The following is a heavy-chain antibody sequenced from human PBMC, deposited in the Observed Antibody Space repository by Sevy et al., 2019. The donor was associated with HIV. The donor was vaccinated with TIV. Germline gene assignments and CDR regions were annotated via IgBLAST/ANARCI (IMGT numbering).Heavy chain of an antibody. V-gene: IGHV4-34*01. D-gene: IGHD1-26*01. J-gene: IGHJ4*02. CDR2: IMPGGIT. Sequence: SETLSLTCAVYGGSFSAYYWTWIRQPPGKGLEWIGEIMPGGITNYNPSLKSRVTISIDTSKNQFSLKVKSVTAADTAIYYCARGQWDHPFWGQGTQVTVSS. CDR3: ARGQWDHPF. CDR1: GGSFSAYY.